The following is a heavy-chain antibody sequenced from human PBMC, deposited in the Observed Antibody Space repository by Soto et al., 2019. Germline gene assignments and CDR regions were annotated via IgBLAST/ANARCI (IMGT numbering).Heavy chain of an antibody. V-gene: IGHV4-4*07. D-gene: IGHD3-16*01. J-gene: IGHJ5*02. CDR2: IYTKERT. CDR3: ARDDYKDGGNNCFDP. Sequence: SETLSLTCTVSGGSITNYYWSWIRQPAGKGLEWIGRIYTKERTNYNLSFRNRVTMSVDTSKNQFSLKLDAVTAADTAVYYCARDDYKDGGNNCFDPWGQGTLVTVSS. CDR1: GGSITNYY.